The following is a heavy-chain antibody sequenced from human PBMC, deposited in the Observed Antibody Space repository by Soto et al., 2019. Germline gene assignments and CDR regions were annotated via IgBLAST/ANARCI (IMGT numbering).Heavy chain of an antibody. D-gene: IGHD6-13*01. Sequence: EVQLVESGGGLIQPGGSLRLSCEASGLTVSSNYMTWVRPAPGKGLEWLSVIYDDNMAYYTDSVKGRFTISRDNSKNTLYLQMNSLRAEDTAVYYCANRQQLVRYQYGLDVWGQGTTVTVSS. V-gene: IGHV3-53*01. J-gene: IGHJ6*02. CDR3: ANRQQLVRYQYGLDV. CDR1: GLTVSSNY. CDR2: IYDDNMA.